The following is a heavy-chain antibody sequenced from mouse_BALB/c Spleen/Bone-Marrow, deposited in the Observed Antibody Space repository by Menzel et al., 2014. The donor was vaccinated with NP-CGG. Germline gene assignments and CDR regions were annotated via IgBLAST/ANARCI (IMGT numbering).Heavy chain of an antibody. D-gene: IGHD2-4*01. CDR3: ARLMIMGAMDY. Sequence: EVNLVESGGGLVQPGGSRKLSCAASGFTFSNFGMHWVRQAPEKGLEWVAYISSVSSTIYYSDTVKGRFTISRDNPKNTLFLQMTRLRSEDTAIYYCARLMIMGAMDYWGQGTSVTVSS. V-gene: IGHV5-17*02. CDR2: ISSVSSTI. J-gene: IGHJ4*01. CDR1: GFTFSNFG.